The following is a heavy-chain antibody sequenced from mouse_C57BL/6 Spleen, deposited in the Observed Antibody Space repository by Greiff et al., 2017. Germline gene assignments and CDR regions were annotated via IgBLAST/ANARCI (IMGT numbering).Heavy chain of an antibody. CDR3: AIYYDYVDY. CDR1: GFNIKDYY. V-gene: IGHV14-2*01. D-gene: IGHD2-4*01. Sequence: EVQLQQSGAELVKPGASVKLSCTASGFNIKDYYMHWVKQRTEQGLEWIGRIDPEDGETKYAPKFPGKATITADTSSNTAYLQLSSLTSEDTAVYYCAIYYDYVDYWGQGTTLTVSS. J-gene: IGHJ2*01. CDR2: IDPEDGET.